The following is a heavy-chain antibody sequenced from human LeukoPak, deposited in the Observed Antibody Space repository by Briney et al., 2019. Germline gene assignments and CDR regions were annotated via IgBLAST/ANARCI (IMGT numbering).Heavy chain of an antibody. CDR2: ISSSSSYI. D-gene: IGHD1-14*01. V-gene: IGHV3-21*01. Sequence: PGGSLRLSCAASGFTFSSYSMNWVRQAPGKGLEWVSSISSSSSYIYYTDSVKGRFTISRDNAKNSLYLEMNSLRAEDTAVYYCAKVSTTMNSMDVWGQGTTVTVSS. CDR3: AKVSTTMNSMDV. CDR1: GFTFSSYS. J-gene: IGHJ6*02.